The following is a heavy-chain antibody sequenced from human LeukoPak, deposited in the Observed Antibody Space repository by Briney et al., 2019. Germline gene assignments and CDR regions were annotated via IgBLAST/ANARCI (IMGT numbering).Heavy chain of an antibody. Sequence: ASVKVSCKASGYTFTSYYMHWVRQAPGQGPEWMGIINPSGGSTSYAQKFQGRVTMTRDTSTSTVYMELSSLRSEDTAVYYCARDLDTAMVTAWFDPWGQGTLVTVSS. CDR2: INPSGGST. CDR3: ARDLDTAMVTAWFDP. V-gene: IGHV1-46*01. D-gene: IGHD5-18*01. CDR1: GYTFTSYY. J-gene: IGHJ5*02.